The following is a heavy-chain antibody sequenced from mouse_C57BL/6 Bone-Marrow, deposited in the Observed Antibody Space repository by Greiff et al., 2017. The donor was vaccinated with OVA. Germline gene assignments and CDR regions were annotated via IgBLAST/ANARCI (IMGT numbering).Heavy chain of an antibody. CDR2: IWSGGST. J-gene: IGHJ4*01. D-gene: IGHD2-5*01. V-gene: IGHV2-2*01. Sequence: VQLQQSGPGLVQPSQSLSITCTVSGFSLTSYGVHWVRQSPGKGLEWLGVIWSGGSTDYNAAFISRLSISKDNSKSQVFFKMNSLQADDTAIYYCARKRGYSNYVVCAMDYWGQGTSVTVSS. CDR1: GFSLTSYG. CDR3: ARKRGYSNYVVCAMDY.